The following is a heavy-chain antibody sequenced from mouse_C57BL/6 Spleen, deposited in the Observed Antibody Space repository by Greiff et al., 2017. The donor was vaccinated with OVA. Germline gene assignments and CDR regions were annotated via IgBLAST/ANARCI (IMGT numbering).Heavy chain of an antibody. CDR2: IDPNSGGT. Sequence: VQLQQPGAELVKPGASVKLSCKASGYTFTSYWMHWVKQRPGRGLEWIGRIDPNSGGTKYNEKFQGKATLTADKSSSTAYMQLSSLTSEDSAVYFCARPPHYYGSSSDWYFDVWGTGTTVTVSS. CDR3: ARPPHYYGSSSDWYFDV. V-gene: IGHV1-62-3*01. D-gene: IGHD1-1*01. CDR1: GYTFTSYW. J-gene: IGHJ1*03.